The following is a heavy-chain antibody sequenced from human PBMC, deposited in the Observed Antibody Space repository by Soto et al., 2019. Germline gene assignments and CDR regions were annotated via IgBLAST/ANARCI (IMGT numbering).Heavy chain of an antibody. D-gene: IGHD3-22*01. J-gene: IGHJ6*02. CDR3: ARARNYDSSGYYYYYGMDV. Sequence: GGSLRLSCAASGFTFSSYWMSWVRQAPGKGLEWVANIKQDGSEKYYVDSVKGRFTISRDNAKNSLYLQMNSLRAEDKAVYYCARARNYDSSGYYYYYGMDVWGQGTTVTVSS. CDR1: GFTFSSYW. V-gene: IGHV3-7*01. CDR2: IKQDGSEK.